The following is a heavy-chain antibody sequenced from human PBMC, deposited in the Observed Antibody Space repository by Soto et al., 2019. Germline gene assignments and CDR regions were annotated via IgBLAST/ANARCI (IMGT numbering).Heavy chain of an antibody. CDR2: IIPIFGTA. D-gene: IGHD2-15*01. CDR3: ARDCGYCSGGSCSCNGMDV. J-gene: IGHJ6*02. Sequence: SVKVSCKASGGTFSSYAISWVRQAPGQGLEWMGGIIPIFGTANYAQKFQGRVTITADESTSTAYMELSSLRSEDTAVYYCARDCGYCSGGSCSCNGMDVWGQGTTVTVSS. CDR1: GGTFSSYA. V-gene: IGHV1-69*13.